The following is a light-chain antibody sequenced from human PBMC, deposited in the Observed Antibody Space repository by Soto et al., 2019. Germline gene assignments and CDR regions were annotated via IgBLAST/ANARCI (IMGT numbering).Light chain of an antibody. CDR1: SSDVGGFNY. Sequence: SALTQPASVSGSPGQSITISCTGTSSDVGGFNYVSWYQQHPGKAPKLMIYDVSNRPSGVSNRFSGSKSGNTASLTISGLQAEDEADYYCSSYTSSSSLHVFGPGTKVTV. V-gene: IGLV2-14*01. J-gene: IGLJ1*01. CDR3: SSYTSSSSLHV. CDR2: DVS.